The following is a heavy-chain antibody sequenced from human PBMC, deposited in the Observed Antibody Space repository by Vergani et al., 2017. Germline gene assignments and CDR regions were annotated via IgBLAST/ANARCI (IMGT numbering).Heavy chain of an antibody. D-gene: IGHD2-2*01. Sequence: QVQLVQSGAEVKKPGASVKVSCKASGYTFTGYYMHWVRQAPGQGLEWMGWINPNRGGTNYAQKFQGRVTMTRDTSISTAYMELSRLRSDDTAVYYCARDSLYQLLSEWDYWGQGTLVTVSS. CDR3: ARDSLYQLLSEWDY. CDR1: GYTFTGYY. CDR2: INPNRGGT. J-gene: IGHJ4*02. V-gene: IGHV1-2*02.